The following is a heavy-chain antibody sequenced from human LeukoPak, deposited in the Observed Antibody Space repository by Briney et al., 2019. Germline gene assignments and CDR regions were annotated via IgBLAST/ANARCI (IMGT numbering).Heavy chain of an antibody. CDR3: ARGGYDFVYYYYGMDV. Sequence: ASVKVSCKASGFTFTGYYMHWVRQAPGQGLEWMGRINPNSGGTNYAQKFQGRVTMTRDTSISTAYMELSRLRSDDTAVYYCARGGYDFVYYYYGMDVWGQGTTVTVSS. V-gene: IGHV1-2*06. J-gene: IGHJ6*02. CDR2: INPNSGGT. D-gene: IGHD3-3*01. CDR1: GFTFTGYY.